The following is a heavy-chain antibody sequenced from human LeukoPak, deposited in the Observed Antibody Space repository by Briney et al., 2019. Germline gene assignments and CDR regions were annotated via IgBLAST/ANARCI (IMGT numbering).Heavy chain of an antibody. V-gene: IGHV4-34*01. CDR3: ARRSRYYDSSGYLRWFDP. CDR1: GFTFSSYA. J-gene: IGHJ5*02. D-gene: IGHD3-22*01. CDR2: INHSGST. Sequence: GSLRLSCVASGFTFSSYAMSWVSPAPGKGMEWIGEINHSGSTNYNPSLKSRVTISVDTSKNQFSLKLSSVTAADTAVYYCARRSRYYDSSGYLRWFDPWGQGTVVTVS.